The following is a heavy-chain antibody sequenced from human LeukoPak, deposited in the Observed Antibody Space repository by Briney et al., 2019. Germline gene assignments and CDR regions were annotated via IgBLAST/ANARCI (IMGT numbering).Heavy chain of an antibody. D-gene: IGHD5-18*01. CDR2: IYYSGSS. CDR1: GASIRSGRNY. CDR3: ARHVSGSAMMHYFDY. J-gene: IGHJ4*02. V-gene: IGHV4-39*01. Sequence: PSETLSLTCNVSGASIRSGRNYWGWIRQSPGKGLEWIGSIYYSGSSSYNPSLQSRVSISVDTSKNHISLKVFSLTAAGTALYYCARHVSGSAMMHYFDYWGQGNLVTVSS.